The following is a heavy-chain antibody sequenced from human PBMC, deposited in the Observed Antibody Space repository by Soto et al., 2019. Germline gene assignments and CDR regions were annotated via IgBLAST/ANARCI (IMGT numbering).Heavy chain of an antibody. CDR2: IWYDGSNK. J-gene: IGHJ6*02. CDR3: ARGGQQLHGMDV. D-gene: IGHD6-13*01. CDR1: GFTFSSYG. Sequence: GSLRLSCAASGFTFSSYGMHWVRQAPGKGLEWVAVIWYDGSNKYYADSVKGRFTISRDNAKNSLYLQMNSLRAEDTAVYYCARGGQQLHGMDVWGQGTTVTVSS. V-gene: IGHV3-33*03.